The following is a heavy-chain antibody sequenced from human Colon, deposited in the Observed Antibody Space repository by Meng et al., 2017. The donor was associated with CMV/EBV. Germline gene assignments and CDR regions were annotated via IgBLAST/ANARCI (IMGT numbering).Heavy chain of an antibody. D-gene: IGHD6-6*01. J-gene: IGHJ6*02. Sequence: GESLKISCAASGFTFGDYGLNWVRQAPGKGLEWVSLIYSGDSTKYADSVKGRFTVTRDNSKSTLYLQMNSLRPEDTAVYYCARASQSNYYYGMDVWGQGTTVTVSS. CDR2: IYSGDST. V-gene: IGHV3-66*02. CDR3: ARASQSNYYYGMDV. CDR1: GFTFGDYG.